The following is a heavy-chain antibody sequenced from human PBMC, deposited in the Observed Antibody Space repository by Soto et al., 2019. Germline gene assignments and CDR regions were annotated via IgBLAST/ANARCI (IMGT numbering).Heavy chain of an antibody. V-gene: IGHV4-34*01. Sequence: SETLSLPCAVYGGSFSGYYWSWIRQPPGKGLEWIGEINHSGSTNYNPSLKSRVTISVDTSKNQFSLKLSSVTAADTAVYYCARGHGSGGSCYLKRGYYYERSGYGPFDYWGQGTLVTVSS. CDR3: ARGHGSGGSCYLKRGYYYERSGYGPFDY. D-gene: IGHD2-15*01. CDR2: INHSGST. J-gene: IGHJ4*02. CDR1: GGSFSGYY.